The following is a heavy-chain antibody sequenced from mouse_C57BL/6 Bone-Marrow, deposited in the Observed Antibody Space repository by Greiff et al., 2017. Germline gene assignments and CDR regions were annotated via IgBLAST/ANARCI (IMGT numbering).Heavy chain of an antibody. CDR3: ARPYGNYWYVDV. Sequence: VQLQQSGPELVKPGASVKISCKASGYTFTDYYMNWVKQSHGKSLEWIGDINPNNGGTSYNQKFKGKATLTVDKSSSTAYMELRSLTSEDSAVYYCARPYGNYWYVDVWGTGTTVTVSS. CDR1: GYTFTDYY. CDR2: INPNNGGT. D-gene: IGHD2-1*01. J-gene: IGHJ1*03. V-gene: IGHV1-26*01.